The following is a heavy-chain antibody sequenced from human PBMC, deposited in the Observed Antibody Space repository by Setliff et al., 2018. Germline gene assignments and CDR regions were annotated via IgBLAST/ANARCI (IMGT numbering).Heavy chain of an antibody. J-gene: IGHJ3*02. D-gene: IGHD4-17*01. V-gene: IGHV4-31*03. CDR1: GGSISSGGYY. Sequence: SETLSLTCTVSGGSISSGGYYWSWVRQHPGKGLEWIGYIYYSGSTYYNPSLKSRVTISVDTSKYQFSLKLSSVTAADTAVYYCARDPLTTNRRRAFDIWGQGTMVTVSS. CDR2: IYYSGST. CDR3: ARDPLTTNRRRAFDI.